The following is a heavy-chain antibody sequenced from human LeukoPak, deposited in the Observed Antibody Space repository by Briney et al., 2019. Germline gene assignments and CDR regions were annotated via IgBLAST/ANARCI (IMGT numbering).Heavy chain of an antibody. Sequence: QSGGTLRLSCAASGFTFSSYGMSWVRQAPGKGLEWVSAISGSGGSTYYADSVKGRFTISRDNAKNSLYLQMNSLRAEDTAVYYCARDRGGIGIGLGYDYWGQGTLVTVSS. J-gene: IGHJ4*02. V-gene: IGHV3-23*01. D-gene: IGHD3-16*01. CDR3: ARDRGGIGIGLGYDY. CDR1: GFTFSSYG. CDR2: ISGSGGST.